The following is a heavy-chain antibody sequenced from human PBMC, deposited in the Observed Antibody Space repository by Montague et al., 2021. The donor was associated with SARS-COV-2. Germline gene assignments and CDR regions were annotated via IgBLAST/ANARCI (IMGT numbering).Heavy chain of an antibody. CDR1: GGSISSSNW. J-gene: IGHJ6*02. D-gene: IGHD6-19*01. CDR3: ARSRGDLQWPFYYYGMDV. Sequence: SETLSLTCAVSGGSISSSNWWSWVRQPPGKGLEWIGEIYHSGSTNYNPSLKSRVTISVDKSKNQFSLKLSAVTAADTAVYYCARSRGDLQWPFYYYGMDVWGQGTTVTVSS. CDR2: IYHSGST. V-gene: IGHV4-4*02.